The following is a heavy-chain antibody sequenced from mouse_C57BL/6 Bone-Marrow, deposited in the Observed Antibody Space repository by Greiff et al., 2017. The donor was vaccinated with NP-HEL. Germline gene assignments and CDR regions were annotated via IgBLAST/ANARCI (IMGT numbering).Heavy chain of an antibody. CDR2: IRLKSDNYAT. V-gene: IGHV6-3*01. CDR1: GFTFSNYW. D-gene: IGHD2-1*01. Sequence: EVKLMESGGGLVQPGGSMKLSCVASGFTFSNYWMNWVRQSPEKGLEWVAQIRLKSDNYATHYAESVKGRFTISRDDSKSSVYLQMNNLRAEDTGIYYCTGDLLWYFDVWGTGTTVTVSS. J-gene: IGHJ1*03. CDR3: TGDLLWYFDV.